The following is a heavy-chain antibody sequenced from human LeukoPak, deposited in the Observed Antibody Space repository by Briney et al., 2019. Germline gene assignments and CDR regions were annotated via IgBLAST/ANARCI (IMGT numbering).Heavy chain of an antibody. CDR2: INPNSGGT. J-gene: IGHJ4*02. CDR3: ARVRLTMVRGVIGPFDY. V-gene: IGHV1-2*02. CDR1: GYTFTGYY. D-gene: IGHD3-10*01. Sequence: ASVTVSCTASGYTFTGYYMHWVRQAPGQGLEWMGWINPNSGGTNYAQKFQGRVTMTRDTSISTAYMELSRLRSDDTAVYYCARVRLTMVRGVIGPFDYWGQGTLVTVSS.